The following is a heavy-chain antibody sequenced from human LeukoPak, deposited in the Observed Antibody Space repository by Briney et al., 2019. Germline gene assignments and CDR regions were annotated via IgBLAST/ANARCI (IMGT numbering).Heavy chain of an antibody. J-gene: IGHJ5*02. D-gene: IGHD3-9*01. CDR3: ARDLVLRYFDWLYGTNWFDP. CDR2: ISAYNGNT. CDR1: GYTFTSYG. Sequence: ASVKVSCKASGYTFTSYGISWVRQAPGQGLEWMGWISAYNGNTNYAQKLQGRVTMTTDTSTSTAYMELRSLRSDDTAVCYCARDLVLRYFDWLYGTNWFDPWGQGTLVTVSS. V-gene: IGHV1-18*01.